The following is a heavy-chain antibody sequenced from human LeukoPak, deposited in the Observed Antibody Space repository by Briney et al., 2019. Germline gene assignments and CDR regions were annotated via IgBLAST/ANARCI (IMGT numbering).Heavy chain of an antibody. CDR3: VRGIAAAPERAFDV. V-gene: IGHV4-34*01. CDR1: GGSFSGYY. Sequence: SETLSLTCAVYGGSFSGYYWSWIRQPPGKGLEWIGEINHSGSTKYNPSLKSRVTISVDTSKNQFSLKLSSVTAADTAVFYCVRGIAAAPERAFDVWGQGTMVTVSS. D-gene: IGHD6-13*01. J-gene: IGHJ3*01. CDR2: INHSGST.